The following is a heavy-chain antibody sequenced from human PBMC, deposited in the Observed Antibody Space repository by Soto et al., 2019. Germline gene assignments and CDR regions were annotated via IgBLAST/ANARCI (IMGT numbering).Heavy chain of an antibody. Sequence: GGSLRLSCAASGFTFSSYGMHWVRQAPGKGLEWVAVISYDGSNKYYADSVKGRFTISRDNSKNTLYLQMNSLRAEDTAVYYCAKGSWEDYYDSSGYYIHAFDISGQGPIVT. D-gene: IGHD3-22*01. J-gene: IGHJ3*02. CDR3: AKGSWEDYYDSSGYYIHAFDI. CDR2: ISYDGSNK. V-gene: IGHV3-30*18. CDR1: GFTFSSYG.